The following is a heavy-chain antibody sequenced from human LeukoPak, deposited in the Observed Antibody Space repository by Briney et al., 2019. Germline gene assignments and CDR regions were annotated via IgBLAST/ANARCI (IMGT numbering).Heavy chain of an antibody. CDR1: VFTFSSYS. CDR3: ARDRGYGDLSYYFDY. D-gene: IGHD4-17*01. CDR2: ISSSSSTI. Sequence: GGSLRLSCAASVFTFSSYSMNWVREAPGKGLEWVSYISSSSSTIYYADSVKGRFTISRDNAKNSLYLQMNSLRDEDTAVYYCARDRGYGDLSYYFDYWGQGTLVTVSS. V-gene: IGHV3-48*02. J-gene: IGHJ4*02.